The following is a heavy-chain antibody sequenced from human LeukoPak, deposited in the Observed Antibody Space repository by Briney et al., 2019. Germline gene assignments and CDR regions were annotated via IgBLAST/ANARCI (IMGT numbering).Heavy chain of an antibody. J-gene: IGHJ4*02. D-gene: IGHD6-19*01. CDR1: GFTFGSCA. CDR2: ISGSGGST. V-gene: IGHV3-23*01. CDR3: AKGTGEYASGPDY. Sequence: GGSLRLSCAASGFTFGSCAMNWVRQAPGKGLEWVSSISGSGGSTYYADSVKGRFTISRANSKNTLYLQMNGLRAEDTAIYYCAKGTGEYASGPDYWGQGTLVTVSS.